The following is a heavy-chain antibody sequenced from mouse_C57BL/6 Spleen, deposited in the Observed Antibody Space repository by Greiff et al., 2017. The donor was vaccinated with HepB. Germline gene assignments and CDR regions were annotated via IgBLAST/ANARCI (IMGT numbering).Heavy chain of an antibody. Sequence: EVMLVESGGGLVKPGGSLKLSCAASGFTFSDYGMHWVRQAPEKGLEWVAYISSGSSTIYYADTVKGRFTISRDNAKNTLFLQMTSLRSEDTAMYYCAGGGSSLYYYAMDYWGQGTSVTVSS. CDR2: ISSGSSTI. J-gene: IGHJ4*01. V-gene: IGHV5-17*01. D-gene: IGHD1-1*01. CDR1: GFTFSDYG. CDR3: AGGGSSLYYYAMDY.